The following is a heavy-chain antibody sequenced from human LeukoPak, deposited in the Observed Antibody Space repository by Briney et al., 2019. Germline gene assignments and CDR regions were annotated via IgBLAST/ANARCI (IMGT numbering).Heavy chain of an antibody. CDR3: VRLRRNSDSGGYYYYYDS. J-gene: IGHJ4*02. Sequence: GGSLRLSCAASEFSFKSYSFNWVRQAPAKGVEGVSSINKGSTHMYYADSVKGRFTVSRDDAQNSLYLQMNSLSAEDTALYYCVRLRRNSDSGGYYYYYDSWGRGTQVTVSS. D-gene: IGHD3-22*01. CDR2: INKGSTHM. CDR1: EFSFKSYS. V-gene: IGHV3-21*01.